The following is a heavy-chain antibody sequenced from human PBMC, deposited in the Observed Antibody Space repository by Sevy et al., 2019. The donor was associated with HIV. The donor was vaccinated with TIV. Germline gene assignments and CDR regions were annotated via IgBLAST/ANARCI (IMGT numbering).Heavy chain of an antibody. CDR3: ARETAAAGTVGGDV. J-gene: IGHJ6*02. V-gene: IGHV7-4-1*02. CDR1: GYTFTSYA. CDR2: INTNTGNP. Sequence: ASVKVSCKASGYTFTSYAMNWVRQAPGQGLEWMGWINTNTGNPTYAQGFTGRFVFSLDTSVSTAYLQISSLKAEDTAVYYCARETAAAGTVGGDVWGQGTTVTVSS. D-gene: IGHD6-13*01.